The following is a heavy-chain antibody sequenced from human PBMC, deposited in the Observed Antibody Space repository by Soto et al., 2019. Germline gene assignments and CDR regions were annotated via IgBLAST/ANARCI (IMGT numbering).Heavy chain of an antibody. Sequence: PSETLSLTCTVSGDSITSGGYYGIWLRQPPGKVLEWIGYIYHSGGASYNPSLRGRAVISIDTSKNQFSLRLNAVTAADTTTYYCARDYYGAGSQYYYYGMEVWGQGTTVTVSS. J-gene: IGHJ6*02. D-gene: IGHD3-10*01. CDR3: ARDYYGAGSQYYYYGMEV. CDR1: GDSITSGGYY. CDR2: IYHSGGA. V-gene: IGHV4-31*02.